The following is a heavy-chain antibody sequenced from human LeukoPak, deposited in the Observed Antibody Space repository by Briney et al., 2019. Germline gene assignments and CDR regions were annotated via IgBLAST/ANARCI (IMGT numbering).Heavy chain of an antibody. CDR2: IYTSGST. CDR1: GGSISSGSYY. V-gene: IGHV4-61*02. CDR3: ARESSWTTFDP. Sequence: SETLSLTCTVSGGSISSGSYYWSWIRRPAGKGLEWIGRIYTSGSTNYNPSLKSRVTISVDTSKNQFSLKLSSVTAADTAVYYCARESSWTTFDPWGQGTLVTVSS. J-gene: IGHJ5*02. D-gene: IGHD6-13*01.